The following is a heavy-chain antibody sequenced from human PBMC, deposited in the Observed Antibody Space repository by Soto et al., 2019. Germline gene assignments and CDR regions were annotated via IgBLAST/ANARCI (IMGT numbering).Heavy chain of an antibody. CDR1: AGTFSSYA. J-gene: IGHJ4*02. CDR2: IIPIFGTA. V-gene: IGHV1-69*12. CDR3: ARDGGVYDYSPFDY. D-gene: IGHD4-4*01. Sequence: QVQLVQSGAEVKKPGSSVKVSCKASAGTFSSYAISWVRQAPGQGLEWMGGIIPIFGTANYAQKFQGRVTITADESTSTAYMELSSLRSEETAVYYCARDGGVYDYSPFDYWGQGTLVTVSS.